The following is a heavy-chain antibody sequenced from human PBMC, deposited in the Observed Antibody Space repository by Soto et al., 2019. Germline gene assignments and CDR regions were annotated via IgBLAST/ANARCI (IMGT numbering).Heavy chain of an antibody. CDR2: ISGYNCKT. Sequence: QVQLVQSGAEVKKPGASVKVSCKSSGYTFSMSGISWVRQAPGQGLEWMGWISGYNCKTNYEQKFHDRVTMTTDTSTNMAYMELRSLRSDDTAVYYCAREGPRPYYYYGMDVWGQGTTVTVSS. CDR3: AREGPRPYYYYGMDV. J-gene: IGHJ6*02. V-gene: IGHV1-18*01. CDR1: GYTFSMSG.